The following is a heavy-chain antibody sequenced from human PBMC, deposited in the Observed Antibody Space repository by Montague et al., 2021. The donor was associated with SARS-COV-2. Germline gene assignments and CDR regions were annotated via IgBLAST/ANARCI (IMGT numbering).Heavy chain of an antibody. Sequence: CAISGDSVSSKSAAWDWIRQSPSRGLEWLGRTYYRSKWDSDYAEXVKRRLVITPDTSKNQVSLQLNSVIPEDTAVYFCASSGITLTGLDAFDIWGQGTMVTVSS. D-gene: IGHD3-9*01. CDR2: TYYRSKWDS. CDR1: GDSVSSKSAA. J-gene: IGHJ3*02. V-gene: IGHV6-1*01. CDR3: ASSGITLTGLDAFDI.